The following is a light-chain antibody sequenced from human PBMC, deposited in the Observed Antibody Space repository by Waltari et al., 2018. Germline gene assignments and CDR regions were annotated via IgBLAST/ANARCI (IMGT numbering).Light chain of an antibody. CDR1: QAISIY. V-gene: IGKV1-9*01. Sequence: IQLTQSPSSLSASVGDRVTITCRASQAISIYLAWYQQKPGKAPNLLIYAASTLQSVGPSRFIGSGSGTEFTLTISSLQPEDFATYYCQQLRSYPRIAFGQGTRLDI. CDR3: QQLRSYPRIA. J-gene: IGKJ5*01. CDR2: AAS.